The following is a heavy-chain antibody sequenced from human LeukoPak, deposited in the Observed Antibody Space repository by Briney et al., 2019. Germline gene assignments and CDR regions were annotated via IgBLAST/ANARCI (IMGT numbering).Heavy chain of an antibody. J-gene: IGHJ6*03. Sequence: ASVKVSCKASGYTFTGYYMHWVRQAPGQGLEWVGRINPNSGGTNYAQRFQGRVTMTRDTSIRTAYMELSRLRSDDTAVYYCARGDYYYYYMDVWGKGTTVTVSS. CDR1: GYTFTGYY. V-gene: IGHV1-2*06. CDR2: INPNSGGT. CDR3: ARGDYYYYYMDV.